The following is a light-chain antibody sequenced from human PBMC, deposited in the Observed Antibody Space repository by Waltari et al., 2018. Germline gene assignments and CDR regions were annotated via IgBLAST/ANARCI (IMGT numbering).Light chain of an antibody. J-gene: IGLJ2*01. CDR2: DDS. CDR1: SSNIGSPYN. CDR3: QSYDSGPIAVV. V-gene: IGLV1-40*01. Sequence: QSVLTQPPSVSGAPGQRVTIPCTGSSSNIGSPYNVHWYQQLPGTAPKLIIYDDSNRPSGVPDRFSCSRSGSSASLALTGLRPEDEAEYYCQSYDSGPIAVVFGGGTKVTVL.